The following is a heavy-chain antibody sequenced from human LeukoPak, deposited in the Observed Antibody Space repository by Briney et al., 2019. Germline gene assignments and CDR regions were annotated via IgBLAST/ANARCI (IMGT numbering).Heavy chain of an antibody. CDR3: AGLGGYYESSGSSQLEAFDI. D-gene: IGHD3-22*01. CDR1: GGSFSSYS. Sequence: SETLSLTCALYGGSFSSYSWSWTWIRQTPEKGLEWIGEIIEKGNANYNPSLKSRATFAVDTSDNQLSLRLNSVTAADTAVYFCAGLGGYYESSGSSQLEAFDIWGQGTMVTVSS. J-gene: IGHJ3*02. V-gene: IGHV4-34*12. CDR2: IIEKGNA.